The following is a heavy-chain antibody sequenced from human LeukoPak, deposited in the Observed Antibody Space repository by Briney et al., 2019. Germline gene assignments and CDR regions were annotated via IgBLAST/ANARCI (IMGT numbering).Heavy chain of an antibody. CDR3: ARASYYYDSSPTGDY. V-gene: IGHV3-7*04. D-gene: IGHD3-22*01. CDR2: INQGGSDS. Sequence: PGGSLRLSCAASGFTFGSYWMIWVRQVPGEGLEWVANINQGGSDSRYVDSVKGRFTISRDNAKNSLYLQMNSLRAEDTAVYYCARASYYYDSSPTGDYWGQGTLVTVSS. J-gene: IGHJ4*02. CDR1: GFTFGSYW.